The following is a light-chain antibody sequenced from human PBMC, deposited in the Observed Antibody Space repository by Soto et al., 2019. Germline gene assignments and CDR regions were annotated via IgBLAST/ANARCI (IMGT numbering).Light chain of an antibody. CDR2: VAS. CDR3: QQYNTYPLT. J-gene: IGKJ1*01. CDR1: QDISNY. Sequence: DIQMTQSPSSLSASVGDRVTITCRASQDISNYLAWFQQQPGKAPRSLIYVASTLQSGVPSRFSGSGSGTDFTLTISILQPEDFATYFCQQYNTYPLTFGQGTKLDIK. V-gene: IGKV1-16*01.